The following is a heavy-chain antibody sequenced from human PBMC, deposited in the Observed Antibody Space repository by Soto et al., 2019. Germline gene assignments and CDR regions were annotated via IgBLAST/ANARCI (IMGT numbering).Heavy chain of an antibody. J-gene: IGHJ3*01. Sequence: EVQLVVSGGGLVQPSGSLSVSCAASGFSFEDYPMHWVRQAPGKGLEWVSGITWNSGSIGYVDSVKDRFTVSRDNAKNSLYLQMNSLRPEDTALYYCARLWGSTAFDLWGQGTMVTVSS. D-gene: IGHD7-27*01. CDR2: ITWNSGSI. CDR1: GFSFEDYP. CDR3: ARLWGSTAFDL. V-gene: IGHV3-9*01.